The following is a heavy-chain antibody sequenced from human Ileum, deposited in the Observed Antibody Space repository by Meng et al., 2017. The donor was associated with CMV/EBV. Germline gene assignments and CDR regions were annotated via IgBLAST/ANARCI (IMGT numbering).Heavy chain of an antibody. J-gene: IGHJ4*02. CDR1: CA. Sequence: CAMHWVRRAPCEGLEWVAIISSDGNNQHYADSVQGRFAISRDNSKNTLYLQMNSLRAEDTAVYYCAKGAKGCGPFCYYTDFWGRGTLVTVSS. CDR3: AKGAKGCGPFCYYTDF. V-gene: IGHV3-33*06. CDR2: ISSDGNNQ. D-gene: IGHD2-21*01.